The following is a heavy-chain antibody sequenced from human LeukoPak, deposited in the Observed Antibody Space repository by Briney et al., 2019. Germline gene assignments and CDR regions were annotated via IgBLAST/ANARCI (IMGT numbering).Heavy chain of an antibody. CDR1: GVSFSGYY. D-gene: IGHD2-2*01. Sequence: PSETLSLTCAVYGVSFSGYYWSWIRQPPGKGLEWIGEINHSGSTNYNPSLKSRVTISVDTSKNQFSLKLSSVTAADTAVYYCARAGYCSSTSCYELDYWGQGTLVTVSS. CDR3: ARAGYCSSTSCYELDY. J-gene: IGHJ4*02. CDR2: INHSGST. V-gene: IGHV4-34*01.